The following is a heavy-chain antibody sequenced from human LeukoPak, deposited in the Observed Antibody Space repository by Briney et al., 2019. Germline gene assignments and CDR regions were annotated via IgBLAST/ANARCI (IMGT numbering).Heavy chain of an antibody. Sequence: GSLRLSCAASGFTVSSNYMSWVRQPPGKGLEWIGEIHHSGSTNYNPSLKSRVTISVDKSKNQFSLKLSSVTAADTAVYYCARVGQQYYFDYWGQGTLVTVSS. CDR1: GFTVSSNY. CDR3: ARVGQQYYFDY. CDR2: IHHSGST. J-gene: IGHJ4*02. D-gene: IGHD4-11*01. V-gene: IGHV4-4*02.